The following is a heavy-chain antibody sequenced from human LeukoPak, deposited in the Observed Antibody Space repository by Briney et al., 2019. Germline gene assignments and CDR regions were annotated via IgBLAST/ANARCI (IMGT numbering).Heavy chain of an antibody. Sequence: GGSLRLSCAASGFTFSSYAMHWVRQAPGKGLEWVAVISYDGSNKYYADSVKGRFTISRDNSKNTLYLQMNSLRAEDTAVYYCARESWYYDSSGYRYYFDYWGQGTLVTVSS. CDR3: ARESWYYDSSGYRYYFDY. D-gene: IGHD3-22*01. CDR2: ISYDGSNK. CDR1: GFTFSSYA. J-gene: IGHJ4*02. V-gene: IGHV3-30*04.